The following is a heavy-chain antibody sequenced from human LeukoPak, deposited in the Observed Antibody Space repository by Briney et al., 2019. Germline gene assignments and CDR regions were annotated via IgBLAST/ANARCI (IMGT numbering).Heavy chain of an antibody. CDR2: IYSDGST. J-gene: IGHJ4*02. Sequence: GGSLRLSCAASGFTVSSNYMTWVRQAPGKGLEGGSVIYSDGSTYYADSVKGRFTISRDNSKNTLYLQMNSLRAEDTAVYYCARPNYYGSDLDYWGQGTLVTVSS. CDR3: ARPNYYGSDLDY. V-gene: IGHV3-53*01. D-gene: IGHD3-10*01. CDR1: GFTVSSNY.